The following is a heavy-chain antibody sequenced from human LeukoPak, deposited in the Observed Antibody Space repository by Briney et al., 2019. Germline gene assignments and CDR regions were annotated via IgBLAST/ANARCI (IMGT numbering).Heavy chain of an antibody. D-gene: IGHD1-1*01. Sequence: PSETLSLTCTVSGGSISSSSYYWDWIRQPPGKGLEWIGSIYYSGSTNYNPSLKSRVTISVDTSKNQFSLKLSSATAADTAVYYCARGGSTGTNLNWVDPWGQGTLVTVSS. V-gene: IGHV4-39*07. CDR2: IYYSGST. CDR1: GGSISSSSYY. CDR3: ARGGSTGTNLNWVDP. J-gene: IGHJ5*02.